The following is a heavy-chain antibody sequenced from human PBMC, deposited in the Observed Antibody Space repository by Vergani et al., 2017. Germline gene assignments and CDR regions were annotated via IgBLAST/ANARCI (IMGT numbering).Heavy chain of an antibody. V-gene: IGHV5-51*01. J-gene: IGHJ6*03. D-gene: IGHD2-2*01. CDR2: IYPGDSDT. CDR1: GYSFTSYW. Sequence: EVQLVQSGAEVKKPGESLKTSCKGSGYSFTSYWIGWVRQMPGKGLEWMGIIYPGDSDTRYSPSFQGQVTISADKSISTAYLQWSSLKASDTAMYYCARHHRYCSSTSCYAGYYYMDVWGKGTTVTVSS. CDR3: ARHHRYCSSTSCYAGYYYMDV.